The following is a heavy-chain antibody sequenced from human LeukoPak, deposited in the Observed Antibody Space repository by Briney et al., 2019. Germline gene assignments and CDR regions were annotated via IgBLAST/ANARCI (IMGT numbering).Heavy chain of an antibody. V-gene: IGHV4-61*02. J-gene: IGHJ3*02. CDR3: ARVPFYDLDGYNMVDI. D-gene: IGHD5-24*01. CDR1: GDAIGSGRYY. CDR2: IYTSGST. Sequence: TMSLTCTVAGDAIGSGRYYWGWIRQPAGKGPEGIARIYTSGSTNYNPSLKSRVTISVDPSKNQFSLKLSSVTAADTAVYYCARVPFYDLDGYNMVDIWGQGTMVTVSS.